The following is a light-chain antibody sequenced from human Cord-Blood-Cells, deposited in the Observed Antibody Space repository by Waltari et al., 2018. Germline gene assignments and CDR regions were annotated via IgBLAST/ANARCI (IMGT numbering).Light chain of an antibody. CDR2: DAS. J-gene: IGKJ1*01. CDR1: QSISSC. V-gene: IGKV1-5*01. Sequence: EIQMTQSPSTLSAFVGNRVTITCSASQSISSCLAWYQQKPGKAPKLLIYDASSLESGVPSRFSGSGSGTEFTLTISSLQPDDFATYYCQQYNSYSWTFGQGTKVEIK. CDR3: QQYNSYSWT.